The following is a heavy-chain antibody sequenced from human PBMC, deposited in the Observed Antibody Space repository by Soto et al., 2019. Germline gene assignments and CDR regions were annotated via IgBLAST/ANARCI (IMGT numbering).Heavy chain of an antibody. CDR1: GGSVSSGSHY. D-gene: IGHD6-19*01. CDR3: ARLRYSRGWYEGDY. CDR2: IYYSGST. V-gene: IGHV4-61*01. J-gene: IGHJ4*02. Sequence: QVQLQESGPGLVKPSETLSLTCTVSGGSVSSGSHYWSWIRQPPGKGLEWIGYIYYSGSTNYNPSLKSRVTVSVDTSKNQVSLKLSFVTAADTAVYYCARLRYSRGWYEGDYWGQGTLVTVSS.